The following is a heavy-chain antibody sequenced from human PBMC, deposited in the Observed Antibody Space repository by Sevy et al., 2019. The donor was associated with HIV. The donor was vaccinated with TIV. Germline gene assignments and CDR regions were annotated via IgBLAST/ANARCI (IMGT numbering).Heavy chain of an antibody. V-gene: IGHV1-69*04. CDR1: GGTFSSYA. D-gene: IGHD3-22*01. J-gene: IGHJ3*02. CDR3: ARGGYYDSSGYYYDDAFDI. CDR2: IIPILGIA. Sequence: ASVKVSCKASGGTFSSYAISWVRQAPGQGLEWMGRIIPILGIANYAQKFQGRVTITAGKSTSTAYMELSSLRSEDTAVYYCARGGYYDSSGYYYDDAFDIWGQGTMVTVSS.